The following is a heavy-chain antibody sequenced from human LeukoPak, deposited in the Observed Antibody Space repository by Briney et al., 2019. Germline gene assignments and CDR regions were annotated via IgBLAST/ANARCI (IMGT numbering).Heavy chain of an antibody. V-gene: IGHV3-30*02. CDR1: GFTFSSYG. CDR3: AKARYCSGGSCYSGTAYFQH. Sequence: GGSLRLSCAASGFTFSSYGMHWVRQAPGKGLEWVAFIRYDGSNKYYADSVKGRFTSSRDNSKNTLYLQMNSLRAEDTAVYYCAKARYCSGGSCYSGTAYFQHWGQGTLVTVSS. CDR2: IRYDGSNK. D-gene: IGHD2-15*01. J-gene: IGHJ1*01.